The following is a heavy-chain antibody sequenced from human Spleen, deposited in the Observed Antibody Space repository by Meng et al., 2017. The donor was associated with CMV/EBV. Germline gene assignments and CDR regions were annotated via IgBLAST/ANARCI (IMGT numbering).Heavy chain of an antibody. D-gene: IGHD1-20*01. CDR3: ARVRSRYNWNDDAF. CDR1: GYTFTDYY. J-gene: IGHJ4*02. CDR2: IAPSTGAT. Sequence: KASGYTFTDYYLPWVRQAPGQGLEWMGCIAPSTGATNYAQKFQVRVTMTRDTSITTSYMELSSLTSDDTAVYFCARVRSRYNWNDDAFWGQGTLVTVSS. V-gene: IGHV1-2*02.